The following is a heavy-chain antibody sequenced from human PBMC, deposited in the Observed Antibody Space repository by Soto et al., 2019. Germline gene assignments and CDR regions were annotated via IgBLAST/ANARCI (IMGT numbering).Heavy chain of an antibody. CDR1: GYTFTGYY. J-gene: IGHJ6*02. V-gene: IGHV1-2*02. CDR2: ISSNSGGT. Sequence: ASVKVSCKASGYTFTGYYMHWVRQAPGQGLEWMGWISSNSGGTNYAQNFQDRVTMTTDTSTNTAYMELRSLRSDDTAIYYCAVDSSGSTADYYYYYGLDVWGQGTTVTVSS. D-gene: IGHD3-22*01. CDR3: AVDSSGSTADYYYYYGLDV.